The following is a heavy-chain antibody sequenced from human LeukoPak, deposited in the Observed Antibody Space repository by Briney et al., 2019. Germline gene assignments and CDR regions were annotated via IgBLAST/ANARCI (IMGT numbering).Heavy chain of an antibody. V-gene: IGHV1-46*01. CDR3: ARDGGGYDSTYYYYMDV. D-gene: IGHD5-12*01. J-gene: IGHJ6*03. Sequence: ASVKVSCKASGGTFSSYAISWVRQAPGQGLEWMGIINPSGGSTSYAQKFQGRVTMTRDMSTSTVYMELSSLRSEDTAVYYCARDGGGYDSTYYYYMDVWGKGTTVTVSS. CDR2: INPSGGST. CDR1: GGTFSSYA.